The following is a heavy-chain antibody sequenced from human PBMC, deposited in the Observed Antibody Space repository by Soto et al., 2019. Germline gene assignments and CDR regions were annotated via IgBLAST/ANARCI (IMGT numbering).Heavy chain of an antibody. CDR1: GYTFTNYA. J-gene: IGHJ6*02. CDR3: ARDFNRIAAAGRLGNYYYYGMDV. V-gene: IGHV1-3*01. Sequence: GASVKVSCKASGYTFTNYAIHWVRQAPGQRLEWMGWVNGGYGATKYAQKFKGRVTITRDKSASTAYMELSSLRSEDTAVYYCARDFNRIAAAGRLGNYYYYGMDVWGQGTTVTVSS. CDR2: VNGGYGAT. D-gene: IGHD6-13*01.